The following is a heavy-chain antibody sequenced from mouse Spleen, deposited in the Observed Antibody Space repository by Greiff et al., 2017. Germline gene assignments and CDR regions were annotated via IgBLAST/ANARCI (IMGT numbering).Heavy chain of an antibody. CDR2: IYPGSGST. Sequence: QVQLQQSGAELVKPGASVKMSCKASGYTFTSYWITWVKQRPGQGLEWIGDIYPGSGSTNYNEKFKSKATLTVDTSSSTAYMQLSSLTSEDSAVYYCARSYYYGSGLDYWGQGTTLTVSS. J-gene: IGHJ2*01. D-gene: IGHD1-1*01. V-gene: IGHV1-55*01. CDR1: GYTFTSYW. CDR3: ARSYYYGSGLDY.